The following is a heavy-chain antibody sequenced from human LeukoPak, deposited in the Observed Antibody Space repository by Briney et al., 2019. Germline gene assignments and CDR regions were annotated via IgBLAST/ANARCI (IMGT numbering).Heavy chain of an antibody. CDR2: IDHSGST. V-gene: IGHV4-34*01. CDR1: GGSFSGYY. Sequence: SETLSLTCAVYGGSFSGYYWSWIRQPPGKGLEWIGEIDHSGSTNYNPSLKSRVTILVDTSKNQFSLKLSSVTAADTAVYYCAGNIAARLDYWGQGTLVTVSS. J-gene: IGHJ4*02. D-gene: IGHD6-6*01. CDR3: AGNIAARLDY.